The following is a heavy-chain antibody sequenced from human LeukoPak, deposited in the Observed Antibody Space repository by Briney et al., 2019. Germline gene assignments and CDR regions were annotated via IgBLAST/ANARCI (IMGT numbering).Heavy chain of an antibody. CDR1: GFTFSSYA. CDR3: ARPDSGTFDY. D-gene: IGHD3-10*01. J-gene: IGHJ4*02. Sequence: GGSLRLSCAASGFTFSSYATHWVRQAPGKGLEWVAVISYDGSNKYYADSVKGRFTISRDNSKNTLYLQMNSLRAEDTAVYYCARPDSGTFDYWGQGTLVTGSS. CDR2: ISYDGSNK. V-gene: IGHV3-30-3*01.